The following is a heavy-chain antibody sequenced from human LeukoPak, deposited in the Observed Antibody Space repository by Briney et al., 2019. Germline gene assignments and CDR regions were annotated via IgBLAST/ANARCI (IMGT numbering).Heavy chain of an antibody. CDR3: ARVIPGVVVTAIPSGFDY. V-gene: IGHV3-30*02. CDR1: GFTFSSYG. CDR2: IRYDGSNK. J-gene: IGHJ4*02. D-gene: IGHD2-21*02. Sequence: PGGSLRLSCAASGFTFSSYGMHWVRQAPGKGLEWVAFIRYDGSNKYYADSVKGRFTISRDNSKNTLYLQTNSLRAEDTAVYYCARVIPGVVVTAIPSGFDYWGQGTLVTVSS.